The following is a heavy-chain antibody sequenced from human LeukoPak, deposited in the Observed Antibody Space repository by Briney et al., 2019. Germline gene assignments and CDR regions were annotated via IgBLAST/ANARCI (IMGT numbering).Heavy chain of an antibody. V-gene: IGHV4-59*01. Sequence: PSETLSLTCTVSGGSISSYYWSWIRQPPGKGLEWIGYIYYSGSTNCNPSLKSRVTISVDTSKNQFSLKLSSVTAADTAVYYCAREKPGYYDSSGVIDCWGQGTLVTVSS. CDR1: GGSISSYY. D-gene: IGHD3-22*01. CDR2: IYYSGST. J-gene: IGHJ4*02. CDR3: AREKPGYYDSSGVIDC.